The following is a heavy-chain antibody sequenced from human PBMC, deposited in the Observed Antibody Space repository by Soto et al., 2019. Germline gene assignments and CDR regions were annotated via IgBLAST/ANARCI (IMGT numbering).Heavy chain of an antibody. Sequence: EVQLAEAGGDGVQSGRSLRLSCVVSGFTFDNYAMHWVRHAPGKGLEWVSGVSWNSGTKEYADSVKGRFTIYRDNAKNSLHLQMSTLGAEDSAFYYRAKDTRPSLYTSGWFDHWGQGALVTVSS. CDR3: AKDTRPSLYTSGWFDH. CDR1: GFTFDNYA. J-gene: IGHJ5*02. V-gene: IGHV3-9*01. CDR2: VSWNSGTK. D-gene: IGHD6-25*01.